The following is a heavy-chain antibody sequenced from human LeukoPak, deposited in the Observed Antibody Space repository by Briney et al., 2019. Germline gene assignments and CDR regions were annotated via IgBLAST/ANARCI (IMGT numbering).Heavy chain of an antibody. D-gene: IGHD6-13*01. CDR1: GYSISSGYY. V-gene: IGHV4-38-2*01. Sequence: SETLSLTCAVSGYSISSGYYWGWIRQPPGKGLEWIGSIYHSGSTYYNPSLKSRVAISVDTSKNQFSLKLSSVTAADTAVYYCARGEQQLDFDWFDPWGQGTLVTVSS. CDR2: IYHSGST. CDR3: ARGEQQLDFDWFDP. J-gene: IGHJ5*02.